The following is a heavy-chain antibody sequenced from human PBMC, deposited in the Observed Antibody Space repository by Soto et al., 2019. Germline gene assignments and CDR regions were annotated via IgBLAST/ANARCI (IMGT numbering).Heavy chain of an antibody. V-gene: IGHV4-59*01. Sequence: SETLSLTCTVSGGSISSYYWSWIRQPPGKGLEWIGYIYYSGSTNYNPSLKSRVTISVDTSKNQFSLKLSSVTAADTAVYYCARVVGTTVPTLYDYWGQGTLVTVYS. CDR1: GGSISSYY. D-gene: IGHD4-4*01. CDR3: ARVVGTTVPTLYDY. J-gene: IGHJ4*02. CDR2: IYYSGST.